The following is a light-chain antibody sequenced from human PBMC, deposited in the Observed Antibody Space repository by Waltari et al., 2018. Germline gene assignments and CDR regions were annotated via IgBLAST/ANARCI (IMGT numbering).Light chain of an antibody. CDR2: KVS. V-gene: IGKV2-30*02. J-gene: IGKJ1*01. CDR1: QSLVHSDGNTY. Sequence: DVVMTQSPLSLSVSLGQPASISCRSSQSLVHSDGNTYLNWFQQRPGQSPRRLIYKVSRRESGVPDRFRGSGSGTDFTLKISRVEAEDVGVYYCMQTTHSPRTFGQGTKVEI. CDR3: MQTTHSPRT.